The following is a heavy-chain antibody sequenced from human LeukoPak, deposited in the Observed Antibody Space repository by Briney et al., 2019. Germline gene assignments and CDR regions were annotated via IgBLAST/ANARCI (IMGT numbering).Heavy chain of an antibody. CDR3: AKDFAGGHVIVWFGKLYS. Sequence: GGSLRLSCAASGFTFSSYSMNWVRQAPGKGLEWVSSISSSSSYIYYADSVKGRFTISRDNAKNSLYLQMNSLRAEDTAVYYCAKDFAGGHVIVWFGKLYSWGQGTLVCVSS. D-gene: IGHD3-10*01. CDR1: GFTFSSYS. J-gene: IGHJ4*02. V-gene: IGHV3-21*04. CDR2: ISSSSSYI.